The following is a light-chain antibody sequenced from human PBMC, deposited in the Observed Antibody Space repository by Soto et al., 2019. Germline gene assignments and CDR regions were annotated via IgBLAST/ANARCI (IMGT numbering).Light chain of an antibody. V-gene: IGLV2-14*01. Sequence: QSVLTQPASVSGSPGQSITFSCTGTSSDVGGHSYVSWYQQRPGKAPRLMIYEVTKRPSGISNRFSASKSGNTASLTISGLQAEDEADYHCASYTSSRNLVFGTGTKVTVL. J-gene: IGLJ1*01. CDR3: ASYTSSRNLV. CDR1: SSDVGGHSY. CDR2: EVT.